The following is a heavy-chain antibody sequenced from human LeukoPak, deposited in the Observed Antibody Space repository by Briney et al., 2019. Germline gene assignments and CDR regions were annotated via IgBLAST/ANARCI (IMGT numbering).Heavy chain of an antibody. CDR1: GFTFSDYG. CDR2: ISYDGRNE. D-gene: IGHD1-14*01. V-gene: IGHV3-30*18. CDR3: AKDKPIDY. J-gene: IGHJ4*02. Sequence: GRSLRLSCVASGFTFSDYGMLWVRQPPGKGLEWVAVISYDGRNEHYADSVKGRSTISRDNSKNTVFLQMNTLRTEDTAVYFCAKDKPIDYWGQGTLVTVSS.